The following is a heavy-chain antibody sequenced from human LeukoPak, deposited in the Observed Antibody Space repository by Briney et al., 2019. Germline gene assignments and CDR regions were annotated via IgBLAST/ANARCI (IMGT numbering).Heavy chain of an antibody. V-gene: IGHV3-23*01. CDR1: GFTFSDYA. J-gene: IGHJ4*02. CDR3: ATESRKDYGGVFYF. Sequence: GRSLRLSCAASGFTFSDYAMSWVRQAPGKGPEWLSTISGDGDNTYYADSVKGRFTISRDNFRNAFHLQMSSLRAEDTAIYYCATESRKDYGGVFYFWGQGTPVTVSS. CDR2: ISGDGDNT. D-gene: IGHD4-23*01.